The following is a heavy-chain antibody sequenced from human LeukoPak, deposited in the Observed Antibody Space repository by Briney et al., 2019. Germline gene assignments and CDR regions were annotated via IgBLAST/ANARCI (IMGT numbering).Heavy chain of an antibody. J-gene: IGHJ4*02. CDR2: IYYSGST. CDR1: GGSISSYY. Sequence: SETLSLTCTVSGGSISSYYWSWIRQPPGKGLEWIGYIYYSGSTNYNPSLKSRVTISVDTSKNQFSLSLNSVTAADTAVYYCASYSGYADYWGQGTLVTVSS. CDR3: ASYSGYADY. D-gene: IGHD5-12*01. V-gene: IGHV4-59*12.